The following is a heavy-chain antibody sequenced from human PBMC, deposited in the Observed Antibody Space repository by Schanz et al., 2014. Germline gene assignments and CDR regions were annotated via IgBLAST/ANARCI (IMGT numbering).Heavy chain of an antibody. D-gene: IGHD2-15*01. CDR3: ARDRGYCSGGSCLTFDY. CDR1: GFTLSSYA. CDR2: ISYDGRNK. Sequence: VQLVESGGGVVQPGRSLRLSCAAYGFTLSSYAMHWVRQAPGKGLEWVAVISYDGRNKYYADSVKGRFTISRDNSKNTLYLQMNTLRAEDTAVYYCARDRGYCSGGSCLTFDYWGQGTLVTVSS. V-gene: IGHV3-30-3*01. J-gene: IGHJ4*02.